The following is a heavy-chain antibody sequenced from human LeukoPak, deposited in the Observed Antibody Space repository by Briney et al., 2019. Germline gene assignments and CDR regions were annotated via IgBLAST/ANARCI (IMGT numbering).Heavy chain of an antibody. CDR2: IYHSGST. CDR3: ARAAPTDSSARGAFDI. CDR1: GGSISSSNW. J-gene: IGHJ3*02. V-gene: IGHV4-4*02. D-gene: IGHD3-22*01. Sequence: PSGTLSLTCAVSGGSISSSNWWRWVRQPPGKGLEWIGEIYHSGSTNYNPSLKSRVTISVDKSKNQFSLKLSSVTAADTAVYYCARAAPTDSSARGAFDIWGQGTMVTVSS.